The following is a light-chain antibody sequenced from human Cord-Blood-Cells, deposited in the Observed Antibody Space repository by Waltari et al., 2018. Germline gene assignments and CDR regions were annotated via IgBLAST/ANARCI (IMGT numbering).Light chain of an antibody. V-gene: IGLV2-14*01. Sequence: QSALTQPASASGSPGQSITISRTGTSSDVGGYNYVSWYQQHPGKAPKLMIYEVSNRPSGVSNRFSGSKSGNTASLTISGLQAEDEADYYCSSYTSSSTLVFGTGTKVTVL. CDR1: SSDVGGYNY. CDR2: EVS. CDR3: SSYTSSSTLV. J-gene: IGLJ1*01.